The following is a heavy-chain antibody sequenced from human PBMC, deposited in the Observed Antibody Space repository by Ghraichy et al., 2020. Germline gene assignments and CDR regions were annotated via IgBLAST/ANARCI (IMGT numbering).Heavy chain of an antibody. CDR2: FDPEDGET. D-gene: IGHD6-13*01. CDR3: ATVGYSSSRSLYYYYYGMDV. V-gene: IGHV1-24*01. Sequence: ASVKVSCKVSGYTLTELSMHWVRQAPGKGLEWMGGFDPEDGETIYAQKFQGRVTMTEDTSTDTAYMELSSLRSEDTAVYYCATVGYSSSRSLYYYYYGMDVWGQGTTVTVSS. J-gene: IGHJ6*02. CDR1: GYTLTELS.